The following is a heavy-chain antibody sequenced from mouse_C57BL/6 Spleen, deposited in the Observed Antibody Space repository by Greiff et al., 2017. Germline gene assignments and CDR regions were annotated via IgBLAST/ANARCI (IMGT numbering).Heavy chain of an antibody. CDR3: TRGYYAMDY. CDR1: GFNIKDDY. J-gene: IGHJ4*01. CDR2: IDPENGDT. V-gene: IGHV14-4*01. Sequence: EVMLVESGAELVRPGASVKLSCTASGFNIKDDYMHWVKQRPEQGLEWIGWIDPENGDTEYASKFQGKATITADTSSNTAYLQLSSLTSEDTAVYYCTRGYYAMDYWGQGTSVTVSS.